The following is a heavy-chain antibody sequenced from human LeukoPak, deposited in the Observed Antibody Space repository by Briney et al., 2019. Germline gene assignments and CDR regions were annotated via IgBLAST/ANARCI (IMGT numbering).Heavy chain of an antibody. CDR3: ARDGRQRITMDMGALDI. CDR1: GGSISGYY. D-gene: IGHD3-10*01. J-gene: IGHJ3*02. CDR2: VYTSGST. V-gene: IGHV4-4*07. Sequence: PSETLSLTCTVSGGSISGYYWSWIRQPAGKGLEWLGRVYTSGSTNYNPSLKSRVTISMDTSKNQFSLKLSSVTAADTAVYYCARDGRQRITMDMGALDIWGQGTMVTVSS.